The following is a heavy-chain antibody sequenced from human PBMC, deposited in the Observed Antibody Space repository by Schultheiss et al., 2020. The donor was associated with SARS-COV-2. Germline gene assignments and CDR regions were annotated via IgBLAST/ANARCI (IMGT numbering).Heavy chain of an antibody. D-gene: IGHD3-3*01. CDR2: INHSGST. Sequence: SETLSLTCTVSGGSISSGGYYWSWIRQPPGKGLEWIGEINHSGSTNYNPSLKSRVTISVDTSKNQFSLKLSSVTAADAAVYYCARADVLRYYFDYWGQGNLVTVSS. CDR1: GGSISSGGYY. V-gene: IGHV4-61*08. CDR3: ARADVLRYYFDY. J-gene: IGHJ4*02.